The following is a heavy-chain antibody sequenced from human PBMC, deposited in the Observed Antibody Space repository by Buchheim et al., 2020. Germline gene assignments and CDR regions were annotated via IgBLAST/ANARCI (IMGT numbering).Heavy chain of an antibody. CDR1: GFTFDDYG. V-gene: IGHV3-20*02. Sequence: EVQLVESGGGVVRPGGSLRLSFAASGFTFDDYGMSWVRQAPGKGLEWVSGINWNGGSTGYADSVKGRFTISRDNAKNSLYLQMNSLRAEDTALYHCARSFNRSITMIVVVITTRSRSPYYFDYWGQGTL. D-gene: IGHD3-22*01. J-gene: IGHJ4*02. CDR3: ARSFNRSITMIVVVITTRSRSPYYFDY. CDR2: INWNGGST.